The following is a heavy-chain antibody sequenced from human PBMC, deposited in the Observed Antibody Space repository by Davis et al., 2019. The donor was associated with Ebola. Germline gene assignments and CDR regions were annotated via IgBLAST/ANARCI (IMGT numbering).Heavy chain of an antibody. V-gene: IGHV3-30*18. CDR1: GFTFSSYG. J-gene: IGHJ2*01. CDR3: AKDRDDCSGGSCYSAWYFDL. Sequence: PGGSLRLSCAASGFTFSSYGMHWVRQAPGKGLEWVAVISYDGSNKYYADSVKGRFTISRDNSKNTLYLQMNSLRAEDTAVYYCAKDRDDCSGGSCYSAWYFDLWGRGTLVTVSS. D-gene: IGHD2-15*01. CDR2: ISYDGSNK.